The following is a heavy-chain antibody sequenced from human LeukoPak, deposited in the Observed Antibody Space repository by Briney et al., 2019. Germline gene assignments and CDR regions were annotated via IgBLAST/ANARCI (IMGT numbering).Heavy chain of an antibody. V-gene: IGHV4-34*01. CDR2: IHHSGST. CDR3: ARSSSGTYGKFDY. D-gene: IGHD1-26*01. Sequence: SETLSLTCAVYGGSFSGYYWSWIRQPPGKGLEWIGEIHHSGSTNYNPSLKSRVTTSLDTSTNQFSLELSSVTAADTAVYYCARSSSGTYGKFDYWGQGTLVTVSS. CDR1: GGSFSGYY. J-gene: IGHJ4*02.